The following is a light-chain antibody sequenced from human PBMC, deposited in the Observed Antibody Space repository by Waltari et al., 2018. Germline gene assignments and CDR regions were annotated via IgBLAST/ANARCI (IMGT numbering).Light chain of an antibody. CDR2: TAS. Sequence: DIQMTQSPSSLSASVGDRVTITCRASQSIGNYLNWYHQKPGQAPKLLIYTASSLQSGVPSRFSGSGSGTEFTLTISTLQPEDFATYYCQQSHTTWTFGQGTKVEIK. CDR1: QSIGNY. V-gene: IGKV1-39*01. CDR3: QQSHTTWT. J-gene: IGKJ1*01.